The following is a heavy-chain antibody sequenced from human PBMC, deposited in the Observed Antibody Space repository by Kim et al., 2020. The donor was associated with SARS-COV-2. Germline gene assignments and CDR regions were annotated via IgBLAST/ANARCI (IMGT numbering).Heavy chain of an antibody. Sequence: GGSLRLSCAASGFTFSDHSMNWVRQAPGKGLEWLSYISRISTDIHYADSVKGRFTISRDNVENSLYLQMNSLRDEDTAVYYCARLKAVAGRYCVDVWGQGTTVTVSS. D-gene: IGHD6-19*01. J-gene: IGHJ6*02. CDR3: ARLKAVAGRYCVDV. CDR2: ISRISTDI. V-gene: IGHV3-48*02. CDR1: GFTFSDHS.